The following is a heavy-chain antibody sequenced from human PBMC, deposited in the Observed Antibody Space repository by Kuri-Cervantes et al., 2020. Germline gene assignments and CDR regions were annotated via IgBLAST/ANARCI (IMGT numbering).Heavy chain of an antibody. J-gene: IGHJ3*02. V-gene: IGHV3-74*01. CDR3: AKVVGSGSYRIDAFDI. CDR1: GFTFSNYW. CDR2: INTDGSYR. D-gene: IGHD3-10*01. Sequence: GESLKISCAASGFTFSNYWMHWVRQAPGKGLVWVARINTDGSYRNYTDSVKGRFTISRDNSKNTLYLQMNSLRAEDTAVYYCAKVVGSGSYRIDAFDIWGQGTMVTVSS.